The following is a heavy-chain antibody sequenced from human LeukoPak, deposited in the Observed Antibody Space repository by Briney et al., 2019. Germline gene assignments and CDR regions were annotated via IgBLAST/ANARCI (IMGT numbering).Heavy chain of an antibody. CDR2: IYHSGRT. D-gene: IGHD1-7*01. J-gene: IGHJ6*03. Sequence: SETLSLTCTVSGGSISSSNWWSWVRQPPGKGLEWIGEIYHSGRTNYNPSLKSRVTISVDKSKNQFSLKLSSVTAADTAVYYCARDLLLYNWNYADYMDVWGKGTTVTVSS. V-gene: IGHV4-4*02. CDR1: GGSISSSNW. CDR3: ARDLLLYNWNYADYMDV.